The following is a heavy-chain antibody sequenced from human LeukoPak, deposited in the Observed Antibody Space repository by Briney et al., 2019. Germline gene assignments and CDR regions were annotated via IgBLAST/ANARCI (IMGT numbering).Heavy chain of an antibody. J-gene: IGHJ4*02. V-gene: IGHV3-48*04. D-gene: IGHD6-13*01. CDR1: GFTFSSYS. Sequence: GGSLRLSCAASGFTFSSYSMNWVRQAPGKGLEWVSYISNKGSSSTTYYADSVKGRFTISRDDAQNSLYLQMNSLRADDTAVYYCAKDILAAGLFFDYWGQGILVTVSS. CDR2: ISNKGSSSTT. CDR3: AKDILAAGLFFDY.